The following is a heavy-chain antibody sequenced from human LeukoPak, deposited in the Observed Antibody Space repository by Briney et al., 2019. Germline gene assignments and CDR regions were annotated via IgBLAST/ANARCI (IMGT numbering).Heavy chain of an antibody. CDR1: GFTFSDYF. CDR3: ATPQSSVAGIVGD. CDR2: ISGSGSNK. J-gene: IGHJ4*02. V-gene: IGHV3-11*04. Sequence: PGGSLRLSCAASGFTFSDYFMTWIRQAPGKGLECVSYISGSGSNKYYADSVKGRFTISRDNAKNSLYLQMNSLRVEDTAVYYCATPQSSVAGIVGDWGQGTLVTVSS. D-gene: IGHD6-19*01.